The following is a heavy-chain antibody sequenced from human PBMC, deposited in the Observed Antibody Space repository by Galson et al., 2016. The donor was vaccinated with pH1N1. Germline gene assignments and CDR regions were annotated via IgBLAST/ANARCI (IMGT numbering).Heavy chain of an antibody. V-gene: IGHV3-7*01. D-gene: IGHD3-16*01. J-gene: IGHJ6*02. CDR2: INQDGSDK. Sequence: LRLSCAASGFTFSTYWMNWVRQAPGKGLEWVANINQDGSDKYYVDSVKGRFTISSDNAKNSLYLQMNSLRDEDTALYYCARAAFGQQSLWGQGTTVTVSS. CDR3: ARAAFGQQSL. CDR1: GFTFSTYW.